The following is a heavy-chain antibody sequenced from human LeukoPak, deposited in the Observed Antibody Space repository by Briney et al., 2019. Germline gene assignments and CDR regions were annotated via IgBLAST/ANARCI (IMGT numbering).Heavy chain of an antibody. CDR3: ARDRIGADILTSYLGFDP. D-gene: IGHD3-9*01. V-gene: IGHV4-59*01. J-gene: IGHJ5*02. CDR2: IYYSGST. Sequence: SETLSLTCTVSGGSISSYYWSWIRQPPGKGLEWIGYIYYSGSTNYNPSLKSRVTISVDTSKNQFSLKLSSVTAADTAVYYCARDRIGADILTSYLGFDPWGQGTLVTVSS. CDR1: GGSISSYY.